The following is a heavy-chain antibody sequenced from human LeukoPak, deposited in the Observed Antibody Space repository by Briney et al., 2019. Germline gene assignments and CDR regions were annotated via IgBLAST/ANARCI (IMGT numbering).Heavy chain of an antibody. Sequence: GGSLRLSCAASGFTFSSYWMSWVRQAPGKGLEWVANIKQDGSEKYYVDSVKGRFTISRDNAKNSLYLQMNSLRAEDTAVYYCARDQEWELMPLDVWGKGITVTVSS. CDR1: GFTFSSYW. CDR2: IKQDGSEK. J-gene: IGHJ6*04. V-gene: IGHV3-7*01. CDR3: ARDQEWELMPLDV. D-gene: IGHD1-26*01.